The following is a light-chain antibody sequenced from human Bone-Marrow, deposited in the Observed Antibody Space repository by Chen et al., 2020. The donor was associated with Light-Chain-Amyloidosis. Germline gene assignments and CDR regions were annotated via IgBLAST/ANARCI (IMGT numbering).Light chain of an antibody. CDR3: QQRRET. V-gene: IGKV3-11*01. CDR2: DTS. CDR1: QSVSRY. J-gene: IGKJ5*01. Sequence: EIVLTQSPATLSLSPGERATLFCRASQSVSRYLAWYQQKPGQAPRLLIYDTSNRATDIPTRFSASGSGTDFTLTISRLEPEDFAVYYCQQRRETFGQGTRLEI.